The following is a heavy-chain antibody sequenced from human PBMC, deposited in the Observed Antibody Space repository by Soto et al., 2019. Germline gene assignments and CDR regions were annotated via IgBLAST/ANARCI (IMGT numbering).Heavy chain of an antibody. CDR1: GFSLSTSGVG. CDR2: IYWDDDK. Sequence: ITLKESGPTLVKPTQTLTMTCTFSGFSLSTSGVGVGWIRQPPGKALEWLALIYWDDDKRYSPSLKTRLTITKDTSKNQVVLTMTNMDPVDTATYFCARASSGWLGFDSWGQGTLVTVSS. V-gene: IGHV2-5*02. CDR3: ARASSGWLGFDS. J-gene: IGHJ4*02. D-gene: IGHD6-19*01.